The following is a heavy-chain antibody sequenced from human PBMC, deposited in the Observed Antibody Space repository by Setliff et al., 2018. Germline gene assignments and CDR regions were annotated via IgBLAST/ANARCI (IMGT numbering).Heavy chain of an antibody. CDR2: IRSKANSYAT. J-gene: IGHJ4*02. V-gene: IGHV3-73*01. D-gene: IGHD3-3*01. CDR1: GFTFSGSA. Sequence: LRLSCAASGFTFSGSAMHWVRQASGKGLEWVGRIRSKANSYATAYAASVKGRFTISRDDSKSIAYLYMSSLKTEDTAVYYCTRDRGPYDFWGAYFVYWGQGSLVTVSS. CDR3: TRDRGPYDFWGAYFVY.